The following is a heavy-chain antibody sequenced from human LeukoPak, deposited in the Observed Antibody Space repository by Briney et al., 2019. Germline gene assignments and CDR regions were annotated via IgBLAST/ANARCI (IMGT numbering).Heavy chain of an antibody. D-gene: IGHD2-2*01. CDR3: ARGLSRCSSGNCYEPNWLDS. CDR1: GYTFTSYD. Sequence: ASVKVSCKASGYTFTSYDINWVRQAPGQGLEWMGWMDPNRGNTGYAHKFQGRVTMARSTSVGTAYMELSSLTSEDTAVYYCARGLSRCSSGNCYEPNWLDSWGQGTLVTVSS. J-gene: IGHJ5*01. CDR2: MDPNRGNT. V-gene: IGHV1-8*02.